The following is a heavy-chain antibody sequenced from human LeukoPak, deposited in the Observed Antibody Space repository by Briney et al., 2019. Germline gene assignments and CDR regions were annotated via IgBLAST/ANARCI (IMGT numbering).Heavy chain of an antibody. Sequence: GGSLRLSCAASGFTVSSNYMSWVRQAPGKGLEWVSVIYSGGNTYYADSVKGRFTISRDNSKNTLYLQMNSLRAEDTAVYYCARARGSGRAPYYFDYWGQGTLVTVSS. J-gene: IGHJ4*02. CDR1: GFTVSSNY. CDR2: IYSGGNT. CDR3: ARARGSGRAPYYFDY. V-gene: IGHV3-53*01. D-gene: IGHD6-19*01.